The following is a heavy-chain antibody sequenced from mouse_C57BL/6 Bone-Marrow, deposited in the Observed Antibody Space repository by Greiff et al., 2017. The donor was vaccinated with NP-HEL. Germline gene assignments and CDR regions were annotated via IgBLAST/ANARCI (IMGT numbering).Heavy chain of an antibody. J-gene: IGHJ4*01. D-gene: IGHD1-1*01. V-gene: IGHV1-64*01. CDR3: ARSVITTVGDD. Sequence: QVQLQQPGAELVKPGASVKLSCKASGYTFTSYWMHWVKQRPGQGLEWIGMIHPNSGSTNYNEKFKSKATLTVDKSSSTAYMQLSSLTSEDSAVYYCARSVITTVGDDWGQGTSVTVSS. CDR2: IHPNSGST. CDR1: GYTFTSYW.